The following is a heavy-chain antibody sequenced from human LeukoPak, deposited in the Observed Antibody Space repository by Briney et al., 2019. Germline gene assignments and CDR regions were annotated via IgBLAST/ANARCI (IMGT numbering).Heavy chain of an antibody. Sequence: ASVKVSCKASGYTFTSYYMHWVRQAPGQGLEWMGIINPSGGSTSYARKFKGRVTMTRDMSTSTVYMELSSLRSEDTAVYYCARDHRLFHDSSGYYYDYWGQGTLVTVSS. V-gene: IGHV1-46*01. CDR1: GYTFTSYY. D-gene: IGHD3-22*01. CDR2: INPSGGST. J-gene: IGHJ4*02. CDR3: ARDHRLFHDSSGYYYDY.